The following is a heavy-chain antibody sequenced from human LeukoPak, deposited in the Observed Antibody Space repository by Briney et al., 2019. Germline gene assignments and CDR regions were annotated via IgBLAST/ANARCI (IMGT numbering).Heavy chain of an antibody. V-gene: IGHV3-23*01. J-gene: IGHJ4*02. CDR2: LRGDGDT. Sequence: GGSLRLSCAAVGFTFSDYAMSWVRQSPARGLEWVSSLRGDGDTFFADSVKGRFTISRDNSKNTLYLQMNSLRAEDTAVYYCANRVYSYADPFDYWGQGTLVTVSS. D-gene: IGHD5-18*01. CDR1: GFTFSDYA. CDR3: ANRVYSYADPFDY.